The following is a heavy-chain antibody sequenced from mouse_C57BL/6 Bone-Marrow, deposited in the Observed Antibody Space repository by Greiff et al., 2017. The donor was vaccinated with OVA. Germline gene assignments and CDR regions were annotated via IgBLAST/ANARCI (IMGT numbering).Heavy chain of an antibody. V-gene: IGHV1-50*01. Sequence: QAQLQQPGAELVKPGASVKLSCKASGYTFTSYWMQWVKQRPGQGLEWIGEIDPSDSYTNYNQKFKGKATLTVDTSSSTAYMQLSSLTSEDSAVYYCASAVFAYWGQGTLVTVSA. CDR2: IDPSDSYT. J-gene: IGHJ3*01. CDR3: ASAVFAY. CDR1: GYTFTSYW.